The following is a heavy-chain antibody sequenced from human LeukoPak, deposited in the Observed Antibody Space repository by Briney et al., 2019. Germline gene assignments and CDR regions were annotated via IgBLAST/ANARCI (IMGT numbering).Heavy chain of an antibody. CDR3: ARERPSYYDILTGYYPSSLPYYFDY. CDR2: INHSGST. CDR1: GGSFSGYY. V-gene: IGHV4-34*01. J-gene: IGHJ4*02. Sequence: SETLSLTCAVYGGSFSGYYWSWIRQPPGKGLEWIGEINHSGSTNYNPSLKSRVTISVDTSKNQFSLKLSSVTAADTAVYYCARERPSYYDILTGYYPSSLPYYFDYWGQGTLVTVSS. D-gene: IGHD3-9*01.